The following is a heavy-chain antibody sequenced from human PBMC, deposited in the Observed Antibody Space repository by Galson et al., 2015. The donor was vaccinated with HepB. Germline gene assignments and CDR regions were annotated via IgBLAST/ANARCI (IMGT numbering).Heavy chain of an antibody. CDR1: GFTFSSYA. Sequence: SLRLSCAASGFTFSSYAMHWVRQAPGKGLEWVAVISYDGSNKYYADSVKGRFTISRDNSKNTLYLQMNSLRAEDTAVYYCARPQDGYRKNYFDYWGQGTLVTVSS. J-gene: IGHJ4*02. V-gene: IGHV3-30*04. D-gene: IGHD5-24*01. CDR2: ISYDGSNK. CDR3: ARPQDGYRKNYFDY.